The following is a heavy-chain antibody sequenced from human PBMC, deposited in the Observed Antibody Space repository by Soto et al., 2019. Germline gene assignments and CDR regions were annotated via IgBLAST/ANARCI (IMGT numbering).Heavy chain of an antibody. CDR2: INPNSGTA. J-gene: IGHJ4*02. CDR3: ARTDSSGSSPGGY. D-gene: IGHD6-19*01. Sequence: ASVKVSCKASGYTFTGYYMHWVRQAPGQGLEWMGWINPNSGTANYAQKFQGRVTITADESTSTAYMELSSLRSDDTAVYYCARTDSSGSSPGGYWGQGTLVTVSS. CDR1: GYTFTGYY. V-gene: IGHV1-2*02.